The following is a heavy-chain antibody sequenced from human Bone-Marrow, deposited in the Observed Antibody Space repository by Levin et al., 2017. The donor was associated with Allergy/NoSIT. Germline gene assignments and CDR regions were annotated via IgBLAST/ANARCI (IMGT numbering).Heavy chain of an antibody. D-gene: IGHD3-3*01. CDR3: ARDGGYLQWLFYFDY. J-gene: IGHJ4*01. CDR1: GFSFNDYG. Sequence: SGGSLRLSCEASGFSFNDYGMHWVRQAPGKGLEWVAVMWNDGNNKDYAESVKGRFTISRDTSKNTLHLQMNSLSAEDTALYYCARDGGYLQWLFYFDYWGHGTQVTVSS. V-gene: IGHV3-33*01. CDR2: MWNDGNNK.